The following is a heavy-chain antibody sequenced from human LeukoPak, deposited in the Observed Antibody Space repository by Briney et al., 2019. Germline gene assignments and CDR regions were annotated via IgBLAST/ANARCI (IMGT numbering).Heavy chain of an antibody. J-gene: IGHJ4*02. CDR1: GFTFSSYA. D-gene: IGHD3-16*02. Sequence: GRSLRLSCAASGFTFSSYAMSWVRQAPGKGLEWVSAISGSGGSTYYADSVKGRFTISRDNSKNTLYLQMNSLRAEDTAVYYCANYYVWGSYRSYYFDYWGQGTLVTVSS. CDR2: ISGSGGST. V-gene: IGHV3-23*01. CDR3: ANYYVWGSYRSYYFDY.